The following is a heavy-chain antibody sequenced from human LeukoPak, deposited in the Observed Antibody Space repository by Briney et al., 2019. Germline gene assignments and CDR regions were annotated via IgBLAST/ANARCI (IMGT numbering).Heavy chain of an antibody. V-gene: IGHV4-34*01. J-gene: IGHJ5*02. Sequence: PSETLSLTCAVYGGSFSGYYWSWIRQPPGKGLEWIGETNHSGNTNYNPSLKSRVTISVDTSKNQFSLKLSSVTAADTAVYYCARGGPTYDILTGYYLRDRNWFDPWGQGTLVTVSS. CDR3: ARGGPTYDILTGYYLRDRNWFDP. CDR1: GGSFSGYY. CDR2: TNHSGNT. D-gene: IGHD3-9*01.